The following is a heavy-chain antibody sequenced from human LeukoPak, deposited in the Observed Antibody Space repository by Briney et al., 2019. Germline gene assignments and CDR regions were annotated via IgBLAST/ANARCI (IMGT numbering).Heavy chain of an antibody. CDR1: GYTFTSYY. V-gene: IGHV1-46*01. J-gene: IGHJ4*02. CDR2: INPSGGST. CDR3: ARGLAVVTATRSAFDY. D-gene: IGHD2-21*02. Sequence: ASVKVSCKASGYTFTSYYMHWVRQAPGQGLEWMGIINPSGGSTSYAQKFQGRVTMTRDTSTSTVYMELSSLRSEDTAVYYCARGLAVVTATRSAFDYWGQGTLVTVSS.